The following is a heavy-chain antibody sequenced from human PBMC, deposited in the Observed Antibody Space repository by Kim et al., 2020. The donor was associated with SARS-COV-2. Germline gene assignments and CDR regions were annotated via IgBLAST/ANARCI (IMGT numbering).Heavy chain of an antibody. Sequence: SETLSLTCAVYGGSFSGYYWSWIRQPPGKGLEWIGEINHSGSTNYNPSLKSRVTISVDTSKNQFSLKLSSVTAADTAVYYCARGLLQGSDYWGQGTLVTVSS. J-gene: IGHJ4*02. CDR3: ARGLLQGSDY. D-gene: IGHD4-4*01. V-gene: IGHV4-34*01. CDR2: INHSGST. CDR1: GGSFSGYY.